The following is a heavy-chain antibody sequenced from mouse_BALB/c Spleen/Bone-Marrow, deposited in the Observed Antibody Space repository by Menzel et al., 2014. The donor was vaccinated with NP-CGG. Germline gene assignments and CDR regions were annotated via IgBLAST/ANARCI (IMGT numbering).Heavy chain of an antibody. J-gene: IGHJ4*01. D-gene: IGHD2-1*01. V-gene: IGHV2-6-1*01. CDR1: GFSLTSYG. Sequence: VNVVESGPGLVAPSQSLSITCTISGFSLTSYGVHWVRQPPGKGLEWLVVIWSDGSTTYNSALKSRLSLSKDNSKSQVFLKMNSLQTDDTAMYYCARHSGGNYGYAMDYWGQGTSVTVSS. CDR3: ARHSGGNYGYAMDY. CDR2: IWSDGST.